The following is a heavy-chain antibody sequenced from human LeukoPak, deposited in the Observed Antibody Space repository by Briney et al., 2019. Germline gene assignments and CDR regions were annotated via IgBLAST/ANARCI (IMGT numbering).Heavy chain of an antibody. CDR3: AKDVGNYYSGSRRGVFDY. Sequence: GGSLRLSCAASGFTLSSNAMSWVRQSAGKGIEWGSAISGSDDDTLYADAVKGRFNICRDKYENTVYMQIDSQRAEDTAVYYCAKDVGNYYSGSRRGVFDYWGQGTLVTVSS. CDR2: ISGSDDDT. V-gene: IGHV3-23*01. CDR1: GFTLSSNA. D-gene: IGHD3-10*01. J-gene: IGHJ4*02.